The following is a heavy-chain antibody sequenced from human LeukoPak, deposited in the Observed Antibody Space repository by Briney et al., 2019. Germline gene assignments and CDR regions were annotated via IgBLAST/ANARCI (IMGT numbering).Heavy chain of an antibody. CDR1: GFTFSSYG. D-gene: IGHD3-10*01. J-gene: IGHJ4*02. V-gene: IGHV3-23*01. CDR2: ISGNGGST. CDR3: AGGSGSYYY. Sequence: GGTLRLFCAASGFTFSSYGMSCVRQAPGKGREWVSAISGNGGSTYYADSVKGRFTISRDNSKNTLYLQMNSLRAEDTGVYYCAGGSGSYYYWGQGTQVTVPS.